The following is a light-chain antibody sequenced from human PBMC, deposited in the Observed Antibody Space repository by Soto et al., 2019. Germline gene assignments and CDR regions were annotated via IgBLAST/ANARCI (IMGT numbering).Light chain of an antibody. J-gene: IGLJ2*01. CDR3: SSYTSSSTWAVV. CDR2: DVS. Sequence: QSVLTQPASVSGSPGQSITISCTGTSSDVGGYNYVSWYQQHPGKAPKLMIYDVSNRPSGVSNRFSGSKSGNTASLTISGLQAEDEADYYCSSYTSSSTWAVVFGGGTKVTVL. V-gene: IGLV2-14*01. CDR1: SSDVGGYNY.